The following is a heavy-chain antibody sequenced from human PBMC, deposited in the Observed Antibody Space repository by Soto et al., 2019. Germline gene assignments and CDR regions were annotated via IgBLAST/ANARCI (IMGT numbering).Heavy chain of an antibody. CDR2: IWYDGSNK. CDR3: ARDVYCSGGSCPRYYYYYYMDV. CDR1: GFTFSSYG. J-gene: IGHJ6*03. D-gene: IGHD2-15*01. Sequence: GGSLRLSCAASGFTFSSYGMHWVRQAPGKGLEWVAVIWYDGSNKYYADSVKGRFTISRDNSKNTLYLQMNSLRAEDTAVYYCARDVYCSGGSCPRYYYYYYMDVWGKGTTVTVSS. V-gene: IGHV3-33*01.